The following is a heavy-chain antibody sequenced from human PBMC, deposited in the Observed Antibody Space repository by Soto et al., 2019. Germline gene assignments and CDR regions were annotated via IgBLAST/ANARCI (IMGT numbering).Heavy chain of an antibody. CDR3: SRESKVRSSDY. J-gene: IGHJ4*02. Sequence: QVQLVEFGGGLVEPGGSLRLSCAASGFIFSDFYMSWIRQAPGKGLEWVSNIRSSSSSINYADSVKGRFTISRDNAKNSVYLQMNSLRAEDTAVYYCSRESKVRSSDYWGQGTLVNVSS. V-gene: IGHV3-11*01. D-gene: IGHD4-17*01. CDR2: IRSSSSSI. CDR1: GFIFSDFY.